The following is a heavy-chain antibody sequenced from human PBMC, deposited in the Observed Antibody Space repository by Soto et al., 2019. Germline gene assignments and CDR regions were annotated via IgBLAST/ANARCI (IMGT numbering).Heavy chain of an antibody. Sequence: GSLRLSCAASGFAFSTFSMNWVRQAPGKGLEWVSSIDTRSDIYYADSVKGRFTISRDNSKNTLYLQMNSLRAEDTAIYYCARDQNILTGHDDFDIWGQGTMVTVSS. CDR3: ARDQNILTGHDDFDI. V-gene: IGHV3-21*01. D-gene: IGHD3-9*01. CDR1: GFAFSTFS. J-gene: IGHJ3*02. CDR2: IDTRSDI.